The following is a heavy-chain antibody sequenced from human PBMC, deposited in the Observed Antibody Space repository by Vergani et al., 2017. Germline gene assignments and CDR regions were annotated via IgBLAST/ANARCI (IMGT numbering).Heavy chain of an antibody. CDR3: ARGLPGYCSSGSCYSPRPIRAKPNWFDP. CDR2: INHSDST. D-gene: IGHD2-15*01. V-gene: IGHV4-34*01. Sequence: QVQLQQWGAGLLKPSETLSITCAVYGGSFSGYYWSWIRQPPGXGLEWIGEINHSDSTNYNPSLKRRVTISVDTSKNQFSLKLSHVTAADTAVYYCARGLPGYCSSGSCYSPRPIRAKPNWFDPWGQGTLVTVSS. J-gene: IGHJ5*02. CDR1: GGSFSGYY.